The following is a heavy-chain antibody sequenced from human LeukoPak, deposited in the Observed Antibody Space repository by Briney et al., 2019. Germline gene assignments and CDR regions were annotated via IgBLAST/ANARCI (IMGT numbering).Heavy chain of an antibody. CDR3: ARDGYCSGGSCYSVFDY. Sequence: PSETLSLTCAVYGGSFSGYYWSWIRQPPGKGLEWIGEINHSGSTNYNPSLKSRVTISVDTSKNQFSLKLSSVTAADTAVYYCARDGYCSGGSCYSVFDYWGQGTLVTVSS. CDR1: GGSFSGYY. J-gene: IGHJ4*02. D-gene: IGHD2-15*01. CDR2: INHSGST. V-gene: IGHV4-34*01.